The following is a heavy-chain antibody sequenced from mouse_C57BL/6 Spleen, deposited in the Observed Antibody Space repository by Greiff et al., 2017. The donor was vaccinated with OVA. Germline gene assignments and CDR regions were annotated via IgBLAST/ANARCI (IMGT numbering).Heavy chain of an antibody. J-gene: IGHJ4*01. D-gene: IGHD2-4*01. CDR3: ARLYDYDDASYAMDY. CDR2: ISSGSSTI. CDR1: GFTFSDYG. Sequence: EVQLQESGGGLVKPGGSLKLSCAASGFTFSDYGMHWVRQAPEKGLEWVAYISSGSSTIYYADTVKGRFTISRDNAKNTLFLQMTSLRSEDTAMYYCARLYDYDDASYAMDYWGQGTSVTVSS. V-gene: IGHV5-17*01.